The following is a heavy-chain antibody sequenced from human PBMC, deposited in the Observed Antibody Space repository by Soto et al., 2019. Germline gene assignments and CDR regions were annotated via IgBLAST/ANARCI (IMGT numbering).Heavy chain of an antibody. CDR3: ARVLYYYDSSGYSDAFDI. CDR2: IIPVFGTT. V-gene: IGHV1-69*13. Sequence: SVKVSCKAFGGTFSSYGVSWVRQAPGQGLEWVGRIIPVFGTTNYAQKFQGRVTVTADESTSTAHMELSSLRSEETAVYHCARVLYYYDSSGYSDAFDIWGQGTMVTVSS. J-gene: IGHJ3*02. CDR1: GGTFSSYG. D-gene: IGHD3-22*01.